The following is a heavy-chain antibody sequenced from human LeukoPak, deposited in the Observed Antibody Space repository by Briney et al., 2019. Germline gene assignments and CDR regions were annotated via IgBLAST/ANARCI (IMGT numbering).Heavy chain of an antibody. D-gene: IGHD3-9*01. CDR2: IYYSGST. V-gene: IGHV4-39*01. Sequence: PSETLSLTCTVSGGSISSSSYYWGWIRQPPGKGLEWLGSIYYSGSTYYNPSLKSRVTISVDTSKNQFSLRLSSVTAADTAVYYCAGGDDILTGYYIPIDYWGQGTLVTVSS. CDR1: GGSISSSSYY. J-gene: IGHJ4*02. CDR3: AGGDDILTGYYIPIDY.